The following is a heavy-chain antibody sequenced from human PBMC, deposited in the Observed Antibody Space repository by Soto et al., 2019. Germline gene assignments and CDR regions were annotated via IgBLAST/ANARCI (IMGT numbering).Heavy chain of an antibody. V-gene: IGHV3-15*01. CDR1: GFTFSNAW. D-gene: IGHD2-15*01. CDR3: TKSPLYCFTTHCYFDY. Sequence: GGSLRLSCAASGFTFSNAWMSWVRQAPGKGLEWVGRIKSKTDGGTTDYAAPVKGRFTISRDDSKNTLYLQMNSLKTEDTAVYYCTKSPLYCFTTHCYFDYWGQGTLVTVSS. CDR2: IKSKTDGGTT. J-gene: IGHJ4*02.